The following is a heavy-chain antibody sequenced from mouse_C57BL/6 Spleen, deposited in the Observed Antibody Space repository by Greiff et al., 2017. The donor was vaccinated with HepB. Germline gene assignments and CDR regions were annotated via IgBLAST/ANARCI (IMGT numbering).Heavy chain of an antibody. D-gene: IGHD1-1*01. Sequence: VQLQQSGAELVRPGASVTLSCKASGYTFTDYEMHWVKQTPVHGLEWIGAIDPETGGTAYNQKFKGKAKLTADKSSSTAYMELRSLTSEDSAVYYCTRWAVTTVTAYWGQGTLVTVSA. V-gene: IGHV1-15*01. CDR2: IDPETGGT. CDR1: GYTFTDYE. CDR3: TRWAVTTVTAY. J-gene: IGHJ3*01.